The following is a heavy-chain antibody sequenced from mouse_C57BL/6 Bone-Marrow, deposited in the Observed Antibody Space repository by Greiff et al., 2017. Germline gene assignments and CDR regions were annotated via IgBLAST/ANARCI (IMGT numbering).Heavy chain of an antibody. V-gene: IGHV5-4*01. CDR2: ISDGGSYT. J-gene: IGHJ3*01. CDR1: GFTFSSYA. CDR3: ARDAIYYGYDGAWFAY. D-gene: IGHD2-2*01. Sequence: EVQLVESGGGLVKPGGSLKLSCAASGFTFSSYAMSWVRQTPEKRLEWVATISDGGSYTYYPDNVKGRFTISRDNAKNNLYLQMSHLKSEDTAMYYCARDAIYYGYDGAWFAYWGQGTLVTVSA.